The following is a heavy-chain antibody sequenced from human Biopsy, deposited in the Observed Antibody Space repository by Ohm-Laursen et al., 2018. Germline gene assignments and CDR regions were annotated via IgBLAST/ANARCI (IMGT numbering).Heavy chain of an antibody. Sequence: ESLKISCKFSGYSYTNYWIGWVRQMPGKGLEWMGLVYPDDSNSRYSPSFQGHVTISADKSTSTAYLQWNSLTASDTAVYYCARQFMSGPTNAGDSWGQGTLVTVSS. V-gene: IGHV5-51*01. J-gene: IGHJ4*02. CDR1: GYSYTNYW. CDR3: ARQFMSGPTNAGDS. D-gene: IGHD2-2*01. CDR2: VYPDDSNS.